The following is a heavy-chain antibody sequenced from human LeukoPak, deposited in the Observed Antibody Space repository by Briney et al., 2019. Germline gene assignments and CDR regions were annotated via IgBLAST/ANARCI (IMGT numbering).Heavy chain of an antibody. CDR3: ARDSDFWSGYPQYYMDV. Sequence: SETLSLTCTVSGGSISSYYWSWIRQPAGKGLGWIGRIYTSGSTNYNPSLKSRVTMSVDTSKNQFSLKLSSVTAADTAVYYCARDSDFWSGYPQYYMDVWGKGTTVTVSS. CDR1: GGSISSYY. J-gene: IGHJ6*03. V-gene: IGHV4-4*07. CDR2: IYTSGST. D-gene: IGHD3-3*01.